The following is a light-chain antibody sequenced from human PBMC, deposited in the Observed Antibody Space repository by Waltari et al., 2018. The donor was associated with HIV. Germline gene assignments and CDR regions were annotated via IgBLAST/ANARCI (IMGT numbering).Light chain of an antibody. J-gene: IGLJ1*01. V-gene: IGLV1-44*01. CDR3: AAWDDNLNGYV. CDR1: SSNIGSTN. CDR2: SLN. Sequence: QSVLTQTPSASGPPGQRLILSCSRSSSNIGSTNVPWYQLLPGAAPRLLIHSLNQRPSGVPDRFSGSKSGASASLAISGLQSEDEADYYCAAWDDNLNGYVFGSGTKVTVL.